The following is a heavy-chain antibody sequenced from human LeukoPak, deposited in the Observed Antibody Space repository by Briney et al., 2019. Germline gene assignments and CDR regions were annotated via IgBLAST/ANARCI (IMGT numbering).Heavy chain of an antibody. CDR3: ARVAVTGWFDY. Sequence: PGGSLRLSCAASGFSFSGYAMHWVRQAPGKGLEYVSAITNNGGTTYYANSVKGRFIISRDNSKNTLYLQMGSLRPEDMAVYYCARVAVTGWFDYWGQGTLVTVSS. D-gene: IGHD4-11*01. J-gene: IGHJ4*02. CDR2: ITNNGGTT. V-gene: IGHV3-64*01. CDR1: GFSFSGYA.